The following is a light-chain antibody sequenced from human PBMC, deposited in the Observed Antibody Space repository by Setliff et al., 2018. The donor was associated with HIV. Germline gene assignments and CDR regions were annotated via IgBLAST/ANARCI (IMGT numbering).Light chain of an antibody. Sequence: QTVVTQEPSFSVSPGGTVTLTCGLSSGSVSTSFYPGWYQQTPGQAPRTLIYSTNTRSSGVPDRFSGSILGNKAALTITGAQADDESDYYCVLYMGSGMWVFGGGTKVTV. CDR2: STN. J-gene: IGLJ3*02. CDR1: SGSVSTSFY. CDR3: VLYMGSGMWV. V-gene: IGLV8-61*01.